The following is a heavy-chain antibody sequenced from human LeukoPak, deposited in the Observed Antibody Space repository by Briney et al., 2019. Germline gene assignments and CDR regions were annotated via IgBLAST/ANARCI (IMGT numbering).Heavy chain of an antibody. V-gene: IGHV3-33*01. CDR3: ERSDAFDI. Sequence: GGSLRLSCAASGFTFSSYGMHWVRQAPDKGLEWVAVIWHRGNNENYADSVKGRFTISRDNSKNTLYLQMNSLRAEDTAVYYCERSDAFDIWGQGTMVTLSS. J-gene: IGHJ3*02. CDR2: IWHRGNNE. CDR1: GFTFSSYG.